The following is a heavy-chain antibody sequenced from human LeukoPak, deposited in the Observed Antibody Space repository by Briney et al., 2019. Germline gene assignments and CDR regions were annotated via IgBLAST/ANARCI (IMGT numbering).Heavy chain of an antibody. CDR3: ARDRGETISGWSRLAPSYYLDY. CDR2: IYTSGST. J-gene: IGHJ4*02. D-gene: IGHD6-19*01. V-gene: IGHV4-4*07. CDR1: GGSISSYY. Sequence: SETLSLTCTVSGGSISSYYWSWIRQPAGKGLEWIGRIYTSGSTNYNPSLKSRVTMSVDTSKNQFSLKLSSVTAADTAVYYCARDRGETISGWSRLAPSYYLDYWGQGTLVTVSS.